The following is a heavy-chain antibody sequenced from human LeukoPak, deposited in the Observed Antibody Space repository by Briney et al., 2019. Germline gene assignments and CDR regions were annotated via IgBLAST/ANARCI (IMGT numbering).Heavy chain of an antibody. Sequence: GGSLRLSCAASGFSFSNYAMSWVRQAPAGGPEWVSSIRGGDETFYADSVKGRFTLSRDDSRNTVYLQLNNLRVEDTARYYCAKANWVSNADAVWWGQGTQVTVSS. V-gene: IGHV3-23*01. CDR3: AKANWVSNADAVW. D-gene: IGHD1-1*01. CDR2: IRGGDET. J-gene: IGHJ4*02. CDR1: GFSFSNYA.